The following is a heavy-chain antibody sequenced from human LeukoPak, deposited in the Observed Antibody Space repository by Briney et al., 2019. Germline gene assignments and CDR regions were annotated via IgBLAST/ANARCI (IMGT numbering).Heavy chain of an antibody. CDR1: GGSISSYY. J-gene: IGHJ3*02. Sequence: PSETLSLTCTVSGGSISSYYWSWIRQPPGKGLEGIGYIYYSGSTNYNPSLTSRVTISVDTSKNQFSLKLSSVTAADTAVYYCARIEYSSSSGAFDIWGQGTMVTVSS. D-gene: IGHD6-6*01. CDR3: ARIEYSSSSGAFDI. CDR2: IYYSGST. V-gene: IGHV4-59*01.